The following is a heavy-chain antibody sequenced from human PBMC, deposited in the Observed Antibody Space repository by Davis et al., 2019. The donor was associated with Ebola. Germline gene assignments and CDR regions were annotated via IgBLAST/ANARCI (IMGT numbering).Heavy chain of an antibody. J-gene: IGHJ6*03. D-gene: IGHD6-13*01. CDR2: ISGSGGST. V-gene: IGHV3-23*01. Sequence: GESLKISCAASGFTFSSYWMSWVRQAPGKGLEWVSAISGSGGSTYYADSVKGRFTISRDNSKDTLYLQMNSLRAEDTAVYYCAKDGVIAAAAMNQDDYYYYMDVWGKGTTVTVSS. CDR3: AKDGVIAAAAMNQDDYYYYMDV. CDR1: GFTFSSYW.